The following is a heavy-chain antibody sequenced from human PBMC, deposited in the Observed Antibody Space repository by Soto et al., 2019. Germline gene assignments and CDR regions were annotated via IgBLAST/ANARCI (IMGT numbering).Heavy chain of an antibody. V-gene: IGHV1-18*04. Sequence: QVQLVQSGAEVKKPGASVKVSCKASGYTFTSYGISWVRQAPGQGLEWMGWISAYNGNTNYAQKLQGRVTMTTDTSTSTAYMELRSPRSDDTAVYYCARDDCSGGSCYLANWFDPWGQGTLVTVSS. CDR1: GYTFTSYG. CDR2: ISAYNGNT. J-gene: IGHJ5*02. D-gene: IGHD2-15*01. CDR3: ARDDCSGGSCYLANWFDP.